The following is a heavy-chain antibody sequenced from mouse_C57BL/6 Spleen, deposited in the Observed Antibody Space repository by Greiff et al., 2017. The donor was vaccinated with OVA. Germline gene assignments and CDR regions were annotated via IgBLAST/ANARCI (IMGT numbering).Heavy chain of an antibody. D-gene: IGHD4-1*01. CDR3: ARVTGGEFVDY. V-gene: IGHV5-16*01. CDR1: GFTFSDYY. J-gene: IGHJ2*01. Sequence: EVMLVESEGGLVQPGSSMKLSCTASGFTFSDYYMAWVRQVPEKGLEWVANINYDGSSTYYLDSLKSRFIISRDNAKNILYLQMSSLRSEDTATYYCARVTGGEFVDYWGQGTTLTVSS. CDR2: INYDGSST.